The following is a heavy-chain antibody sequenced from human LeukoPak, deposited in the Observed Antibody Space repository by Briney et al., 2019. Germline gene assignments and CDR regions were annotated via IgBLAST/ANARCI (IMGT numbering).Heavy chain of an antibody. CDR3: ARVPRRLGYCSSTSCYFLSFDP. V-gene: IGHV3-21*01. CDR1: GFTFSSYS. Sequence: GGSLRLSCAASGFTFSSYSMNWVRQAPGKGLEWVSSISSSSSYIYYADSVKGRFTISRDNAKNSLYLQMNSLRAEDTAVYYCARVPRRLGYCSSTSCYFLSFDPWGQGTLVTVSS. CDR2: ISSSSSYI. D-gene: IGHD2-2*01. J-gene: IGHJ5*02.